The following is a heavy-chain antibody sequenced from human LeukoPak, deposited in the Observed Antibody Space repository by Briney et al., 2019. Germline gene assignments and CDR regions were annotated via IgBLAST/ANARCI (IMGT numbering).Heavy chain of an antibody. CDR1: GGSITSSSYY. V-gene: IGHV4-39*07. CDR2: IYYNGRT. J-gene: IGHJ4*02. CDR3: ARGGGAGLAD. Sequence: SETLSLTCTVSGGSITSSSYYWGWIRQPPGKGLEWIGSIYYNGRTYHNASLKSRVTISVDTSKNQFSLNLSSVTAADTAVYYCARGGGAGLADWGQGTLVTVSS. D-gene: IGHD4-23*01.